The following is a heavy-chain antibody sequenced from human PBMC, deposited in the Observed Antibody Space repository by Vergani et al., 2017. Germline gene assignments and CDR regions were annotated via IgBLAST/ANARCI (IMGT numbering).Heavy chain of an antibody. Sequence: QVQLVESGGGVVQPGRSLRLSCAASGFTFSSYCMHWVRQAPGKGLEWVAVIWYDGSNKYYADSVKGRFTISRDNSKNTLYLQMNSLRAEDTAVYYCARSAAANGMDVWGQGTTVTVSS. J-gene: IGHJ6*02. CDR3: ARSAAANGMDV. V-gene: IGHV3-33*01. CDR2: IWYDGSNK. CDR1: GFTFSSYC. D-gene: IGHD6-25*01.